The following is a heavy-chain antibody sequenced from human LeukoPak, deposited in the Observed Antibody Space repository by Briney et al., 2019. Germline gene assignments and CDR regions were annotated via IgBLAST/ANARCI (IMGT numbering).Heavy chain of an antibody. CDR1: GYTFTDYY. V-gene: IGHV1-46*01. CDR2: INPSGGST. D-gene: IGHD4-17*01. J-gene: IGHJ5*02. Sequence: GASVKVSCRASGYTFTDYYVHWVRQAPGQGLEWMGIINPSGGSTSYAQKFQGRVTMTRDTSTSTVYMELSSLRSEDTAVYYCARVVGDYGDYNWFDPWGQGTLVTVSS. CDR3: ARVVGDYGDYNWFDP.